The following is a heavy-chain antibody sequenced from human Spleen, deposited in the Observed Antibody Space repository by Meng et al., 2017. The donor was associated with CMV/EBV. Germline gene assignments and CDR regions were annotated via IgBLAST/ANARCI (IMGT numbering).Heavy chain of an antibody. CDR3: ARGTYYFGSGSSGDY. V-gene: IGHV4-34*01. Sequence: VSGGSFSGYYWIWVRQPPGKGLEWIGEIIPSGSANYNPSLKSRVTISVDTSKNQFSLKLTSVTAADTAVYYCARGTYYFGSGSSGDYWGQGTLVTVSS. J-gene: IGHJ4*02. CDR1: GGSFSGYY. CDR2: IIPSGSA. D-gene: IGHD3-10*01.